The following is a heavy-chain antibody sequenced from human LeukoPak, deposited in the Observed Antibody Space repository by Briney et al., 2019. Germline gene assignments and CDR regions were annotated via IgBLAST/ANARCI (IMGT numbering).Heavy chain of an antibody. CDR3: ARIREVGWYAY. J-gene: IGHJ4*02. D-gene: IGHD6-19*01. Sequence: GSSVKVSCKASGGTFSSYAISWVRQAPGQGLEWMGRIIPIFGIANYAQKFQGRVTITADKSTSTAYMELSSLRSEDTAVYYCARIREVGWYAYWGQGTLVTVSS. CDR1: GGTFSSYA. CDR2: IIPIFGIA. V-gene: IGHV1-69*04.